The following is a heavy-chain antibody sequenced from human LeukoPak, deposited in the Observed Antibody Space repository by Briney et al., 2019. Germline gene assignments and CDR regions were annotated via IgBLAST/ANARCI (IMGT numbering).Heavy chain of an antibody. V-gene: IGHV3-7*01. CDR1: GFTFSSYW. Sequence: QAGGSLRLSCAASGFTFSSYWMSWVRQAPGKGLEWVANIKQDGSEKYYVDSVKGRFTISRDNAKNSLYLQMNSLRAEDAAVYYCARDSVGGRGDDAFDIWGQGTMVTVSS. CDR2: IKQDGSEK. D-gene: IGHD2-15*01. CDR3: ARDSVGGRGDDAFDI. J-gene: IGHJ3*02.